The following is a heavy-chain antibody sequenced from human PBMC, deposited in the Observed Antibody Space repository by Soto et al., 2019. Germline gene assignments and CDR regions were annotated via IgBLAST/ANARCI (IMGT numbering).Heavy chain of an antibody. Sequence: SETLSLTCTVSGGSISSYYWSWIRQPPGKGLEWIGYIYYSGSTNYNPSLKSRVTISVDTSKNQFSLKLSSVTAADTAVYYCARVGPQLRVGWFDPWGQGTLVTVAS. CDR3: ARVGPQLRVGWFDP. V-gene: IGHV4-59*01. CDR2: IYYSGST. J-gene: IGHJ5*02. CDR1: GGSISSYY. D-gene: IGHD2-2*01.